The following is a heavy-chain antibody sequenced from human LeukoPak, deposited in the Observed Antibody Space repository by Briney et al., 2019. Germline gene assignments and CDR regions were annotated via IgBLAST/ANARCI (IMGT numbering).Heavy chain of an antibody. CDR2: ISAYNGNT. CDR1: GYTFTSYG. V-gene: IGHV1-18*01. CDR3: ARATYYYGSGSHYGMDV. D-gene: IGHD3-10*01. J-gene: IGHJ6*02. Sequence: GASVKVSCKASGYTFTSYGISWVRQAPGQGLEWMGWISAYNGNTNYAQKLQGRVTMTTDTSTSTAYMELRSLRSDDTAVYYCARATYYYGSGSHYGMDVWGQGTTVTVPS.